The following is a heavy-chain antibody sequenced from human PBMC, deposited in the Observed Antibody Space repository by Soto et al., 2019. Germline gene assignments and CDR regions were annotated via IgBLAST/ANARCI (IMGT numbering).Heavy chain of an antibody. D-gene: IGHD3-3*01. CDR3: AGGQGWSGFKYYYYMDV. CDR1: GGSISSSSYY. J-gene: IGHJ6*03. V-gene: IGHV4-39*01. CDR2: IYYSGST. Sequence: SETLSLTCTVSGGSISSSSYYWGWIRQPPGKGLEWIGSIYYSGSTYYNPSLKSRVTISVDTSKNQFSLKLSSVTAADTAVYYCAGGQGWSGFKYYYYMDVWGKGTTVTVSS.